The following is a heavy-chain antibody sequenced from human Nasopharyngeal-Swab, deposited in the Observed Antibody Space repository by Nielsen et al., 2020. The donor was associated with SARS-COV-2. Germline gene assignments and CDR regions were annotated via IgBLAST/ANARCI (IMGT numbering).Heavy chain of an antibody. Sequence: SETLSLTCTVSGGSISSYYWTWIRQSPGKGLEWIGSIYHSGSTYYNPSLKSRVTISVDTSRNHFSLKLRSVTGADTAVYYCACHRTASFYYWGQGTLVTVSS. J-gene: IGHJ4*02. V-gene: IGHV4-59*05. CDR2: IYHSGST. CDR3: ACHRTASFYY. CDR1: GGSISSYY. D-gene: IGHD1-1*01.